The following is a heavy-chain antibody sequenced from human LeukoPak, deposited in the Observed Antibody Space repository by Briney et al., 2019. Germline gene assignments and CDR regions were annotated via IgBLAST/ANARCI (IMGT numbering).Heavy chain of an antibody. CDR3: AIQRIVQNWFDP. CDR2: IIPIFGTA. D-gene: IGHD2/OR15-2a*01. J-gene: IGHJ5*02. Sequence: GASVKVSCKASGGTFSSYALSWVRQAPGQGLERVGGIIPIFGTANYAQKFQGRVTITADESTSTAYMELSSLRSEDTAVYYCAIQRIVQNWFDPWGQGTLVTVSS. CDR1: GGTFSSYA. V-gene: IGHV1-69*13.